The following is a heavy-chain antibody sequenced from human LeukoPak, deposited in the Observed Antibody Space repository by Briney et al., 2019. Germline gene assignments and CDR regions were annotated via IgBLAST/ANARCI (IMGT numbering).Heavy chain of an antibody. D-gene: IGHD6-6*01. V-gene: IGHV3-30*02. CDR3: ARGPRVSSSDYFDY. CDR1: GFTFRNYD. Sequence: GGSLRLSCAASGFTFRNYDMHWVRQAPGKGLEWVAFIRYDGSNKYYADSVKGRYTISRDNSKNTLYLQMNSLRAEDTAVYYCARGPRVSSSDYFDYWGQGTLVTVSS. CDR2: IRYDGSNK. J-gene: IGHJ4*02.